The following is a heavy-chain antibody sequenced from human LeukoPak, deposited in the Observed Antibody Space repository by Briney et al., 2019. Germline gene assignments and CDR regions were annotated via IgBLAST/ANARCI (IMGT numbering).Heavy chain of an antibody. D-gene: IGHD4-17*01. CDR1: GFTFSSYA. CDR3: ARKIYGDYPDY. V-gene: IGHV3-30*04. Sequence: PGRSLRLSCAASGFTFSSYAMHWVRQAPGKGLEWVAVISYDGSNKYYADSVKGRFTISRDNSKNTVYLQMNSLRAEDTAVYYCARKIYGDYPDYWGQGTLVTVSS. J-gene: IGHJ4*02. CDR2: ISYDGSNK.